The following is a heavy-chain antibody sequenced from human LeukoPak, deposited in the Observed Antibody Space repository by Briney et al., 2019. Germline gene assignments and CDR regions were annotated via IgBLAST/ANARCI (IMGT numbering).Heavy chain of an antibody. Sequence: SETLSLTCAVSGGSFSGYYWSWIRQPPGPGLEWIGEINHSGSTNYNPSLKSRVTISVDTSKNQFSLKLSSVTAADTAVYYCARVGATTRAWFDPWGQGTLVTVSS. V-gene: IGHV4-34*01. D-gene: IGHD1-26*01. CDR2: INHSGST. CDR1: GGSFSGYY. J-gene: IGHJ5*02. CDR3: ARVGATTRAWFDP.